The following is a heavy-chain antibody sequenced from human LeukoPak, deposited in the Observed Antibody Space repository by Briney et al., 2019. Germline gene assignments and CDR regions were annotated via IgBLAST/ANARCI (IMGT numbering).Heavy chain of an antibody. CDR3: ARGGGSDWYVDD. V-gene: IGHV4-34*01. Sequence: SETQSLTCAVYGESFSRYYWSWIRQPPGKGLEWIGEINHSGSTNYNLSVKGRVTISGDTSENQFSLKLRCVTTADTAVYYCARGGGSDWYVDDWGQGKPVTVSS. J-gene: IGHJ4*02. D-gene: IGHD6-19*01. CDR2: INHSGST. CDR1: GESFSRYY.